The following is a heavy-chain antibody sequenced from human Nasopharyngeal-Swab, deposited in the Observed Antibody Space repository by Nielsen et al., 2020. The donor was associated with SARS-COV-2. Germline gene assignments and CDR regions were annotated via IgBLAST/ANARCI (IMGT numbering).Heavy chain of an antibody. J-gene: IGHJ6*02. D-gene: IGHD3-10*01. Sequence: GGSLRLSCAASGFTFSSYGMHWVRQAPGKGLEWVAVISYDGSNKYYADSVKGRFTISGDNSKNTLYLQMNSLRAEDTAVYYCAKDGGGFGEPFYGMDVWGQGTTVTVSS. V-gene: IGHV3-30*18. CDR3: AKDGGGFGEPFYGMDV. CDR2: ISYDGSNK. CDR1: GFTFSSYG.